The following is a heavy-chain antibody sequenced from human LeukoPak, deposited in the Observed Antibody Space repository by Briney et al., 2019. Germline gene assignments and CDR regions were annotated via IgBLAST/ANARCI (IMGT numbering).Heavy chain of an antibody. CDR1: GFTFSSYA. CDR3: AKAPRPGYCSGGSCYKTAYYYGMDV. J-gene: IGHJ6*02. V-gene: IGHV3-23*01. D-gene: IGHD2-15*01. CDR2: ISGSGGST. Sequence: GGSLRLSCAASGFTFSSYAMSWVRQAPGKGLEWVSAISGSGGSTYYADSVKGRFTISRDNSKNTLYLQMNSLRAEDTAVYYCAKAPRPGYCSGGSCYKTAYYYGMDVWGQGTTVTVSS.